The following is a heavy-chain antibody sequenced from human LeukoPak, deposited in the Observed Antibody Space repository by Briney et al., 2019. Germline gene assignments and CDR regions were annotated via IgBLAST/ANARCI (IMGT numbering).Heavy chain of an antibody. V-gene: IGHV4-34*01. J-gene: IGHJ4*02. CDR1: GGSLSGYY. D-gene: IGHD3-10*01. Sequence: PSETLSLTCAVYGGSLSGYYWSWIRQPPGKGLEWIGEINHSGSTNYNPSLKSRVTILVDTSKNQFSLRLSSVTAADTAVYYCARGRPSPPSYGSGSYYNYWGQGTLVTVSS. CDR3: ARGRPSPPSYGSGSYYNY. CDR2: INHSGST.